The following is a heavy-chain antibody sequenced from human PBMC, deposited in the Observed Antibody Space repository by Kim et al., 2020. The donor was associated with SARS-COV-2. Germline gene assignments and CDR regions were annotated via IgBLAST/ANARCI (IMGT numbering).Heavy chain of an antibody. D-gene: IGHD6-19*01. CDR2: ISWNNDDI. J-gene: IGHJ4*01. CDR1: AFNFGDYA. V-gene: IGHV3-9*01. Sequence: GGSLRLSCVASAFNFGDYAMHWVRQAPGKGLEWVSSISWNNDDIGYADSVKGRFTISRDNAKNSLFLEMRSLGVEDTAFYYCAKSIAVAGLLNDPFNYWG. CDR3: AKSIAVAGLLNDPFNY.